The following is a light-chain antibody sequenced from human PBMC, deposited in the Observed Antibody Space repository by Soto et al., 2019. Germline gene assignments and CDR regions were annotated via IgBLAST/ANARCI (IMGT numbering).Light chain of an antibody. CDR3: QQYGRSPRT. CDR2: GAS. Sequence: EVVLTQSTVTLSLSPGERATLSCMSSQSVSNNYLAWYQQKPGQAPRLLIYGASNRATGIPDRFSGSGSGTDFTLTISRLEPEDFAVYYCQQYGRSPRTFGQVTNVDI. CDR1: QSVSNNY. V-gene: IGKV3-20*01. J-gene: IGKJ1*01.